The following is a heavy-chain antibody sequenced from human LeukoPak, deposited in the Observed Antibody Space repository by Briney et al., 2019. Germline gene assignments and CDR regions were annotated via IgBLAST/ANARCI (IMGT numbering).Heavy chain of an antibody. V-gene: IGHV4-4*07. CDR3: ARIIYYYETGGFRDYFDS. J-gene: IGHJ4*02. CDR2: IYSSGTA. Sequence: SETLSLTCTVSGGSIGGSYYWNWIRQPAGKGLEWIGRIYSSGTANYNPSLKSRVTISVDTSKNQFSLKLTSVTAADTAIYYCARIIYYYETGGFRDYFDSWGQGTLVTVPS. CDR1: GGSIGGSYY. D-gene: IGHD3-22*01.